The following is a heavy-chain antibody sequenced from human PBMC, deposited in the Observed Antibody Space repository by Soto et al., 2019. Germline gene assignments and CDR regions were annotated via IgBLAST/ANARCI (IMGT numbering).Heavy chain of an antibody. D-gene: IGHD3-9*01. V-gene: IGHV5-51*01. CDR1: GYSFTSYW. J-gene: IGHJ6*02. CDR3: ARHGEYYDILNGYYYYGMDV. CDR2: IYPGDSDT. Sequence: PXESLKVSCKCSGYSFTSYWFGLVLQMPGKGLEWMGIIYPGDSDTRYSPSFQGQVTISADKSISTAYLQWSSLKASDTAMYYCARHGEYYDILNGYYYYGMDVWGQGTTVTVPS.